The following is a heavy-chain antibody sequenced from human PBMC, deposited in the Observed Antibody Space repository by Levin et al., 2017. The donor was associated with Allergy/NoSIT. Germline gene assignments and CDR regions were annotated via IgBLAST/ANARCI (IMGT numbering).Heavy chain of an antibody. CDR1: GFTFSSYA. CDR2: ISGSGGST. J-gene: IGHJ3*02. CDR3: AKDSPSYYYDSSGNDAFDI. Sequence: LSLPCAASGFTFSSYAMSWVRQAPGKGLEWVSAISGSGGSTYYADSVKGRFTISRDNSKNTLYLQMNSLRAEDTAVYYCAKDSPSYYYDSSGNDAFDIWGQGTMVTVSS. D-gene: IGHD3-22*01. V-gene: IGHV3-23*01.